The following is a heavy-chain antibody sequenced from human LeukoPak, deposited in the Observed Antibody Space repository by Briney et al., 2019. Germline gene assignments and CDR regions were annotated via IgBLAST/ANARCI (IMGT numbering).Heavy chain of an antibody. D-gene: IGHD2-15*01. J-gene: IGHJ4*02. Sequence: ASVRVSCKASEYSFTGYYLHWVRQAPGQGLEWMGWINPHNGDTNYAQKFQGRVTMTRDTSITTAYMELSRLKSDDTAVYYCATVRDIVVGGGPYYFDYWGQGTLVTVSS. CDR3: ATVRDIVVGGGPYYFDY. V-gene: IGHV1-2*02. CDR2: INPHNGDT. CDR1: EYSFTGYY.